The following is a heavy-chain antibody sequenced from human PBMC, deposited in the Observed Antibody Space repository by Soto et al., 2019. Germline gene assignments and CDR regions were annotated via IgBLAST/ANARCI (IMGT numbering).Heavy chain of an antibody. CDR1: GFTFSSYG. V-gene: IGHV3-33*01. CDR2: IWYDGSNK. CDR3: ERIAAAGPFDY. J-gene: IGHJ4*02. Sequence: PGGSLRLSCAASGFTFSSYGMHWVRQAPGKGLEWVAVIWYDGSNKYYADSVKGRFTISRDNSKNTLYLQMNSLRAEDTAVYYCERIAAAGPFDYSGQGTIVTVYS. D-gene: IGHD6-13*01.